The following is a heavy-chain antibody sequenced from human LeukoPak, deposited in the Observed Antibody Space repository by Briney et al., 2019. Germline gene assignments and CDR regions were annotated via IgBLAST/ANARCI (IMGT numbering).Heavy chain of an antibody. Sequence: SETLSLTCIVSGGSVSSGSYYWGWIRQPPGKGLEWIGYIYYSGSTNYNPSLKSRVTISVDTSKNQFSLKLNSVTAADTAVYYCARGSGSGVPFDFWGQGTLVTVSS. CDR1: GGSVSSGSYY. CDR2: IYYSGST. J-gene: IGHJ4*02. V-gene: IGHV4-61*01. D-gene: IGHD3-10*01. CDR3: ARGSGSGVPFDF.